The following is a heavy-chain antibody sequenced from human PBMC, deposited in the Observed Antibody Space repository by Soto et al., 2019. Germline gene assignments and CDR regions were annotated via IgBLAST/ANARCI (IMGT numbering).Heavy chain of an antibody. J-gene: IGHJ5*02. V-gene: IGHV4-34*01. CDR1: GGSFSGYY. CDR2: INHSGST. CDR3: ARELRYFDWLLYRAGWFDP. Sequence: SETLSLTCAVYGGSFSGYYWSWIRQPPGKGLEWIGEINHSGSTNYNPSLKSRVTISVDTSKNQFSLKLSSVTAADTAVYYCARELRYFDWLLYRAGWFDPWGQGTLVTVSS. D-gene: IGHD3-9*01.